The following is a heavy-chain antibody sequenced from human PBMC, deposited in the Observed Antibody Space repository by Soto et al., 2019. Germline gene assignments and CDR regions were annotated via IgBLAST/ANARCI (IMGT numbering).Heavy chain of an antibody. Sequence: GSLRLSCAASGFTFSDYAIIWIRQVPGKGLQWVSGLYGSGGGVHYADSVKGRFTISRDNSAYSAYLQMNNLRVEDTAVYYCARVRLSIAARPGLNYYYYYYGMDVWGQGTTVTVSS. J-gene: IGHJ6*02. D-gene: IGHD6-6*01. CDR2: LYGSGGGV. CDR1: GFTFSDYA. CDR3: ARVRLSIAARPGLNYYYYYYGMDV. V-gene: IGHV3-23*01.